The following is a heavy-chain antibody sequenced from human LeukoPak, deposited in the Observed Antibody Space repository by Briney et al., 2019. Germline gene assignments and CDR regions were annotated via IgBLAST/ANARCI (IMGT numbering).Heavy chain of an antibody. CDR2: ISSSSSTI. Sequence: GGSLRLSCAASGFTFSSYSMNWVRQAPGKGLEWVSYISSSSSTIYYADSVKGRFTISRDNAKNSLYLQMNSLRDEDTAVYYCAREPVGATPYYFDYWGQGTLVTVSS. CDR3: AREPVGATPYYFDY. V-gene: IGHV3-48*02. J-gene: IGHJ4*02. CDR1: GFTFSSYS. D-gene: IGHD1-26*01.